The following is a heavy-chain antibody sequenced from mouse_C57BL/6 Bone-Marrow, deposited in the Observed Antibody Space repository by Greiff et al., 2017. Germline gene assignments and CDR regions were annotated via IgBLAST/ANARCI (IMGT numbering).Heavy chain of an antibody. CDR3: SSPREISARYFAV. D-gene: IGHD6-1*01. CDR1: GFNIKDYY. J-gene: IGHJ1*03. V-gene: IGHV14-1*01. Sequence: VQLQQSGAELVRPGASVKLSCTASGFNIKDYYMHWVKQRPEQGLEWIGRIDPEDGDTEYAPKFQGKATMTADTSSNTAYLPLSRLTSADTAVFVCSSPREISARYFAVWGTGTPVTVS. CDR2: IDPEDGDT.